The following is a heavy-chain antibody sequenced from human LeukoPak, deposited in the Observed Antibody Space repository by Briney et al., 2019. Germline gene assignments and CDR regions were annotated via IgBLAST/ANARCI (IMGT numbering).Heavy chain of an antibody. D-gene: IGHD3-22*01. Sequence: GGSLRLSCAAAGFDFSSTAMNWVRQAPGRGLEWVSVIGASDGGTYYADSVKGRFTISRDNSKNTLYLQMNSLRAEDTAVYYCAKDDAGYYKSIGFWGQGTLVTVSS. CDR1: GFDFSSTA. CDR3: AKDDAGYYKSIGF. CDR2: IGASDGGT. V-gene: IGHV3-23*01. J-gene: IGHJ4*02.